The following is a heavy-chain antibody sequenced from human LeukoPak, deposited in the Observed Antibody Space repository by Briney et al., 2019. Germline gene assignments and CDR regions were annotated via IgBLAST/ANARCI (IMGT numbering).Heavy chain of an antibody. J-gene: IGHJ3*02. Sequence: HSGGSLRLSCASSGFTFSSYAMSWVRQAPGKGLEWVSTIGGTGVRTYYADSVKGRFTISRDNSKNTLYLQINSLRAEDTAVYYCARDLQCGGDCHYDALDIWGQGTMVIVSS. CDR3: ARDLQCGGDCHYDALDI. V-gene: IGHV3-23*01. CDR1: GFTFSSYA. D-gene: IGHD2-21*02. CDR2: IGGTGVRT.